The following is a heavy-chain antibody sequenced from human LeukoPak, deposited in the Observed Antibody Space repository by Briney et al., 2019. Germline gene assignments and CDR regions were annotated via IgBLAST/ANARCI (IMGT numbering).Heavy chain of an antibody. V-gene: IGHV3-23*01. CDR3: AKVMKGSERLTMVRGVIIKTAGLYYMDV. J-gene: IGHJ6*03. D-gene: IGHD3-10*01. Sequence: QPGGSLRLSCAASGFTLSSYAMSWVRQAPGKGLEWVSSISASGGSTNYADSVKGRFTISRDNSKNTVYLQMNSLRAEDTPVYYCAKVMKGSERLTMVRGVIIKTAGLYYMDVWGKGTTVTVSS. CDR2: ISASGGST. CDR1: GFTLSSYA.